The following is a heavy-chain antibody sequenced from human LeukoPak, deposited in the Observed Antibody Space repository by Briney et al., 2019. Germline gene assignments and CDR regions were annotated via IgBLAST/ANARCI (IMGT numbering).Heavy chain of an antibody. CDR2: IYSSGST. CDR3: ARDRYDSVYNWFDP. Sequence: SETLSLTCTVSGVPISSYYWSWIRQPAGKGLEWIGRIYSSGSTNHNPSLKSRVTMSVDTSKNQFSLKVSSVTAADTAVYYCARDRYDSVYNWFDPWGQGTLVTVSP. V-gene: IGHV4-4*07. J-gene: IGHJ5*02. D-gene: IGHD3-22*01. CDR1: GVPISSYY.